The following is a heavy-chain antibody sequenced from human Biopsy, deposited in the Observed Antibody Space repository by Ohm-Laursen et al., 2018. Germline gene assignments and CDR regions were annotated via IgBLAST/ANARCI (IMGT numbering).Heavy chain of an antibody. V-gene: IGHV3-23*01. J-gene: IGHJ6*02. Sequence: SLRLSCTASGFTFSNYAMSWVRQAPGKGLEWVSAISGSAGSTNYADSVKGRFTISRDNSKNTLYLQLNSLRAEDTALYYCAKINPSSIYYYYGMGVWGQGTTVTVSS. CDR3: AKINPSSIYYYYGMGV. CDR1: GFTFSNYA. CDR2: ISGSAGST.